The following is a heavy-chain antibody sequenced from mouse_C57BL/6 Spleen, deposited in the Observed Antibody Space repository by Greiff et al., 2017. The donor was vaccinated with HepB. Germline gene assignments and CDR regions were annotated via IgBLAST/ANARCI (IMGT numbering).Heavy chain of an antibody. D-gene: IGHD2-4*01. V-gene: IGHV3-6*01. Sequence: VQLKESGPGLVKPSQSLSLTCSVTGYSITSGYYWNWIRQFPGNKLEWMGYISYDGSNNYNPSLKNRISITRDTSKNQFFLKLNSVTTEDTATYYCAREIYYDYDVGAYWGQGTLVTVSA. CDR1: GYSITSGYY. J-gene: IGHJ3*01. CDR2: ISYDGSN. CDR3: AREIYYDYDVGAY.